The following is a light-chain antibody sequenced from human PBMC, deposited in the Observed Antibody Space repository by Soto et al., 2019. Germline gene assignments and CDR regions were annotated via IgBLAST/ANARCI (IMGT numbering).Light chain of an antibody. CDR3: QQYDKWPHT. V-gene: IGKV3-15*01. J-gene: IGKJ2*01. CDR1: QNLSRN. CDR2: YAS. Sequence: EMVMTQSPATLSVSPGERATLSCRASQNLSRNLASYQQQPGQAPRLLIFYASTRATGIPARFSGSGSGTDFTLTISSLQSEDFAVYYCQQYDKWPHTFGQGTKLEIK.